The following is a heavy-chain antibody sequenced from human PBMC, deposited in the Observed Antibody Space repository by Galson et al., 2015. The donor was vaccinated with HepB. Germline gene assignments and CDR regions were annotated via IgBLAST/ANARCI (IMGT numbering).Heavy chain of an antibody. D-gene: IGHD3-3*02. CDR2: IKQDESEK. V-gene: IGHV3-7*01. J-gene: IGHJ4*02. CDR1: GFTFSGYW. Sequence: LRLSCAASGFTFSGYWMTWVRQPPGKGLEWVANIKQDESEKYYVDSVKGRFTISRDNAKNSLYLQMNSLRVEDTAVYYCARARMGAHFYDYWGQGTLVTVSS. CDR3: ARARMGAHFYDY.